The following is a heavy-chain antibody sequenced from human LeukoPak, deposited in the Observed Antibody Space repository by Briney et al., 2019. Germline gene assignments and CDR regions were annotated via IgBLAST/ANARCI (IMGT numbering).Heavy chain of an antibody. CDR2: ISSSSSTI. J-gene: IGHJ6*02. D-gene: IGHD6-19*01. CDR3: ARGTPSSSGWLYYGMDV. V-gene: IGHV3-48*04. CDR1: GFTFSSYS. Sequence: GGSLRLSCAASGFTFSSYSMNWVRQAPGKGLEWVSYISSSSSTIYYADSIKGRFSISRDNAKNSLYLQMNSLRAEDTAVYYCARGTPSSSGWLYYGMDVWGQGTTVTVSS.